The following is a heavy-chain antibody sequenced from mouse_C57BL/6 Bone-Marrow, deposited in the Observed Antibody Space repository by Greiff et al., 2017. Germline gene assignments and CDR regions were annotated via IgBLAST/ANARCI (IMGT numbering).Heavy chain of an antibody. CDR1: GYTFTSYW. Sequence: QVQLKQPGAELAKPGASVKLSCKASGYTFTSYWMHWVKQRPGRGLEWIGYIDPSSGYTKYNQKFKGKATLTGDKSSSTAYMQLSSLTSEDSAVYYCARGAWKGWGFAYWGQGTTLTVSS. J-gene: IGHJ2*01. D-gene: IGHD3-3*01. CDR2: IDPSSGYT. V-gene: IGHV1-7*01. CDR3: ARGAWKGWGFAY.